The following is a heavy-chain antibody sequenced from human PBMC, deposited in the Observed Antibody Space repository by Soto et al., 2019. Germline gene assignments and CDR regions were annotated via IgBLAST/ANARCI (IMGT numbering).Heavy chain of an antibody. CDR3: AKDDSQTHFYDSSGYYYTEYVQH. D-gene: IGHD3-22*01. V-gene: IGHV3-30*18. Sequence: QVQLVESGGGVVQPGRSLRLSCAASGFTFSSYGMHWVRQAPGKGLEWVAVISYDGSDKYYADSVKGRFTISRDNSKTALYLQMNSLRAEDTAVYYCAKDDSQTHFYDSSGYYYTEYVQHWGQGTLVTVSS. CDR2: ISYDGSDK. CDR1: GFTFSSYG. J-gene: IGHJ1*01.